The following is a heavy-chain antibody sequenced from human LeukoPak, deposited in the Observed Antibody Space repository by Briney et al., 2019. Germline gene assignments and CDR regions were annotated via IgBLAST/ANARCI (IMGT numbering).Heavy chain of an antibody. CDR2: IYHSGST. V-gene: IGHV4-30-2*01. CDR1: GGSISSGGYY. CDR3: ARSADIVLNWFDP. D-gene: IGHD2-8*01. Sequence: SETLSLTCTVSGGSISSGGYYWSWIRQPPGKGLEWIGYIYHSGSTYYNPSLKSRVTISVDRSKNQFSLKLSSVTAADTAVYYCARSADIVLNWFDPWGQGTLVTVSS. J-gene: IGHJ5*02.